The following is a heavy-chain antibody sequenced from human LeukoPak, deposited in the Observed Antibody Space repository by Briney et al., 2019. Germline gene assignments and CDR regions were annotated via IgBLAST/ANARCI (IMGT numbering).Heavy chain of an antibody. V-gene: IGHV1-18*01. Sequence: ASVKVSCKASGYTFTSYGTNWVRQAPGQGLEWMGWISAYNGNTHYVQKLQGRVTMTTDTSTSTAYMELRSLRSDDTAVYYCARGLSWGGGDYFDYWGQRTLVTVSS. CDR3: ARGLSWGGGDYFDY. J-gene: IGHJ4*02. CDR1: GYTFTSYG. CDR2: ISAYNGNT. D-gene: IGHD3-16*01.